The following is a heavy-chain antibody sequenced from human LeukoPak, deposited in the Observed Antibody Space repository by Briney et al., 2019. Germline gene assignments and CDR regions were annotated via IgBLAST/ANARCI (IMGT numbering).Heavy chain of an antibody. D-gene: IGHD3-3*01. CDR3: ARGGGRGYYSFDY. Sequence: PSQTLSLTCSVSGGSICSGGYYWSWIRRHPGKGLEWIGYIYNSGSTYYNPSLKSRVTISVETSKNQYSMKLSSVTAADTAVYYCARGGGRGYYSFDYWGQGTLVTVSS. CDR1: GGSICSGGYY. V-gene: IGHV4-31*03. CDR2: IYNSGST. J-gene: IGHJ4*02.